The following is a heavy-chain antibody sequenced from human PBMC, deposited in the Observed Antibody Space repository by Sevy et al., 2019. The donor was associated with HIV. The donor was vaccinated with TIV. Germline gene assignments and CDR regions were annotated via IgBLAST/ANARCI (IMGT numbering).Heavy chain of an antibody. CDR3: AKEAPGYNYDTSGSFDY. D-gene: IGHD3-22*01. Sequence: GGSLRLSCAASGFTFNTYAMSWVRQAPGKGLKWVSAIRGSGSSTYYAAAVQGRFTISRDNSKNTLYLQMNILRAEDTAVYYCAKEAPGYNYDTSGSFDYWGQRTLVTVSS. V-gene: IGHV3-23*01. CDR1: GFTFNTYA. J-gene: IGHJ4*02. CDR2: IRGSGSST.